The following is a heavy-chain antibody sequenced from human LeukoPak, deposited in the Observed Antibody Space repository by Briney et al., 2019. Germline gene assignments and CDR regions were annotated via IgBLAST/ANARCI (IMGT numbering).Heavy chain of an antibody. V-gene: IGHV4-39*07. CDR3: ASGTYYDFWSCYAGGSDAFDI. CDR1: GGSISTTNYY. Sequence: SETLSLTCTVSGGSISTTNYYWGWIRQSPGKGLEWIGSIYYSGSTYYNPSLKSRVTISVDTSKNQFSLKLSSVTAADTAVYYCASGTYYDFWSCYAGGSDAFDIWGEGTMVTVSS. D-gene: IGHD3-3*01. CDR2: IYYSGST. J-gene: IGHJ3*02.